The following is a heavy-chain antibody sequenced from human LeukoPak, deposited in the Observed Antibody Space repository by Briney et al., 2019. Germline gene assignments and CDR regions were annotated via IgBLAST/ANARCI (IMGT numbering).Heavy chain of an antibody. V-gene: IGHV3-33*03. CDR3: ATYNSGTIEL. Sequence: PWRSLRLSCAASRFTFRSYGMHWVRQAPGKGLEWVAVIWYDGSEKYYADSVKGRFTVSRDNSKNMLHLQMDSLRAEDTAVYYCATYNSGTIELWGEGKLVTVSS. J-gene: IGHJ4*02. D-gene: IGHD1-1*01. CDR2: IWYDGSEK. CDR1: RFTFRSYG.